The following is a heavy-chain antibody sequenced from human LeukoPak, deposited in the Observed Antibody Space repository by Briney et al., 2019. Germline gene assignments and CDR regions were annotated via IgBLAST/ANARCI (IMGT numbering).Heavy chain of an antibody. CDR3: ARARLGFGDNWFDP. Sequence: ASVKVSCKASGGTFSSYAISWVRQAPGQGLEWMGRIIPILGIANYAQKFQGRVTITADKSTSTAYMELRSLRSEDTAVYYCARARLGFGDNWFDPWGQGTLVTVSS. D-gene: IGHD3-10*01. J-gene: IGHJ5*02. CDR1: GGTFSSYA. CDR2: IIPILGIA. V-gene: IGHV1-69*04.